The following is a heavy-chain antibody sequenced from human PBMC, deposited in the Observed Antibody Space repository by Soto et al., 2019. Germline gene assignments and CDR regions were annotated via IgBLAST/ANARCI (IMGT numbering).Heavy chain of an antibody. CDR3: ARANHAHSVRGVIILDY. J-gene: IGHJ4*02. CDR2: IYYSGST. V-gene: IGHV4-59*01. D-gene: IGHD3-10*01. CDR1: GGSISSYY. Sequence: SETLSLTCTVSGGSISSYYWSWIRQPPGKGLEWIGYIYYSGSTNYNPSLKSRVTISVDTSKNQFSLKLSSVTAADTAVYYCARANHAHSVRGVIILDYWGQGTLVTVSS.